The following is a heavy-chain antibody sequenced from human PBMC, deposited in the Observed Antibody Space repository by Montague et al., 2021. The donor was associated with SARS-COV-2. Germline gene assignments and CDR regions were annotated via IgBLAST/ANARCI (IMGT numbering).Heavy chain of an antibody. CDR3: AGESGSPTYYFYYGVDV. CDR2: IYTSGST. J-gene: IGHJ6*02. Sequence: TLSLTCTVSGGSISSGNYYWSWIRQPAGKGLEWIGHIYTSGSTNYNPSLKSRVTISVHTSNNQFSLKLSSVTAADTAVYYCAGESGSPTYYFYYGVDVWGQGTTVTVSS. V-gene: IGHV4-61*09. D-gene: IGHD1-26*01. CDR1: GGSISSGNYY.